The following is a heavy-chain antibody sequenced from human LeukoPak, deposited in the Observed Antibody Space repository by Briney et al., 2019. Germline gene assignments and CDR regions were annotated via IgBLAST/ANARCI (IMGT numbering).Heavy chain of an antibody. CDR1: GGSINSSHW. J-gene: IGHJ4*02. V-gene: IGHV4-4*02. Sequence: PSETLSLTCAVSGGSINSSHWWSWVRQSPGKGLEWTGNTYHSDYTNYNPSLKSRATISVDKSKNQLSLKVTSVTAADTAMYYCARAYGSGIKKANDYWGQGTLVTVSS. CDR3: ARAYGSGIKKANDY. CDR2: TYHSDYT. D-gene: IGHD3-10*01.